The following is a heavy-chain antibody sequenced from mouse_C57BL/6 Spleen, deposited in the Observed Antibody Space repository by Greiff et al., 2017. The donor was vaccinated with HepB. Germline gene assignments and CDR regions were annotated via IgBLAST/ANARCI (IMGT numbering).Heavy chain of an antibody. CDR3: ARGSLRSYYFDY. V-gene: IGHV5-9*01. CDR2: ISGGGGNT. Sequence: EVKLVESGGGLVKPGGSLKLSCAASGFTFSSYTMSWVCQTPEKRLEWVATISGGGGNTYYPDSVKGRFTISRDNAKNTLYLQMSSLRSEDTALYYCARGSLRSYYFDYWGQGTTLTFSS. CDR1: GFTFSSYT. D-gene: IGHD1-2*01. J-gene: IGHJ2*01.